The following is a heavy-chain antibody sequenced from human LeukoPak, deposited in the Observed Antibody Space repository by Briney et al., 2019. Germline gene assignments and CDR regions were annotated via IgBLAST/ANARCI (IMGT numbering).Heavy chain of an antibody. V-gene: IGHV1-18*01. CDR3: ARTGPVRDFDWLLLDY. CDR1: GYTFTNYG. CDR2: ISAYNGNT. Sequence: ASVKVSCKASGYTFTNYGSSWVRQAPGQGLEWMGWISAYNGNTNYAQKLQGRVTMTTDTSTSTAYMELRSLRSDDTAVYYCARTGPVRDFDWLLLDYWGQGTLVTVSS. D-gene: IGHD3-9*01. J-gene: IGHJ4*02.